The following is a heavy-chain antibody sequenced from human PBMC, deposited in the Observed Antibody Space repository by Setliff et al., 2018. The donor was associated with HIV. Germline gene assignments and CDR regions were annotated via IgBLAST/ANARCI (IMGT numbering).Heavy chain of an antibody. CDR3: ARSTYYYGSGKGSGWFDP. Sequence: SETLSLTCTVSGGSISSHYWSWIRQPPGKGLEWIGSFHYSGSTYYNPSLKSRVTISIDRSKNQFSLKLSSVTAADTAVYYCARSTYYYGSGKGSGWFDPWGQGTLVTVSS. V-gene: IGHV4-59*04. D-gene: IGHD3-10*01. J-gene: IGHJ5*02. CDR2: FHYSGST. CDR1: GGSISSHY.